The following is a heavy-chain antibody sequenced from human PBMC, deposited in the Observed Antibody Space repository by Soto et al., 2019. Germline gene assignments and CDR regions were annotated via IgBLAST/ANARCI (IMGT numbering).Heavy chain of an antibody. Sequence: QVQLQESGPGLVKPSQTLSLTCTVSGGSISSGGYYWSWIRQHPGKGLEWIGYIYYSGSTYYNPSLKSRVTISVDTSKNQFSLKLSSVTAADTAVYYCARTFHDAADSGYDSPSMDVWGKGTTVTVSS. CDR1: GGSISSGGYY. CDR2: IYYSGST. J-gene: IGHJ6*03. D-gene: IGHD5-12*01. CDR3: ARTFHDAADSGYDSPSMDV. V-gene: IGHV4-31*03.